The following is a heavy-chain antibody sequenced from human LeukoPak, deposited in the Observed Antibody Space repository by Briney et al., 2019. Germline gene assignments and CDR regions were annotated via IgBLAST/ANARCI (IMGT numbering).Heavy chain of an antibody. D-gene: IGHD2-8*02. CDR3: ATGFTGVTVVTPAYFDY. CDR1: GYTLTELS. CDR2: FDPEDGET. V-gene: IGHV1-24*01. J-gene: IGHJ4*02. Sequence: ASVKVSCKVSGYTLTELSMHWVRQAPGKGLEWMGGFDPEDGETIYAQEFQGRVTMTEDTSTDTAYMELSSLRSEDTAVYYCATGFTGVTVVTPAYFDYWGQGTLVTVSS.